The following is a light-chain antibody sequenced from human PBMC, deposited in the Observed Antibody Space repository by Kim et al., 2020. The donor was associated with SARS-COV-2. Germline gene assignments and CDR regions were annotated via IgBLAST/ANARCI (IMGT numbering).Light chain of an antibody. Sequence: QSVLTQPPSASGTPGQRVTISCSGSSSNIGSNYVSWYQHLPGTAPKLLIYTDNQRPSGVPDRFYGSKSGTSASLAISGLQSEDEADYYCAAWDDGLRGRMFGGGTKVTVL. CDR2: TDN. CDR3: AAWDDGLRGRM. J-gene: IGLJ3*02. CDR1: SSNIGSNY. V-gene: IGLV1-44*01.